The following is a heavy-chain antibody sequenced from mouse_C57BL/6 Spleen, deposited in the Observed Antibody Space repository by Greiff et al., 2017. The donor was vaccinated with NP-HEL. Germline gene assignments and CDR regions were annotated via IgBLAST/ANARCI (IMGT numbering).Heavy chain of an antibody. V-gene: IGHV1-26*01. CDR3: ARGNYYGSSYSFFAY. D-gene: IGHD1-1*01. J-gene: IGHJ3*01. Sequence: EVQLQQSGPELVKPGASVKISCKASGYTFTDYYMNWVKQSHGKSLEWIGDINPNNGGTSYNQKFKGKATLTVDKSSSTAYMELRSLTSEDSAVYYCARGNYYGSSYSFFAYWGQGTLVTVSA. CDR1: GYTFTDYY. CDR2: INPNNGGT.